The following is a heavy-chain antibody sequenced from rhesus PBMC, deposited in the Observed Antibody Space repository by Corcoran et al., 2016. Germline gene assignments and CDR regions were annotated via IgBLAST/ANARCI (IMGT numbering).Heavy chain of an antibody. D-gene: IGHD3-16*01. Sequence: QLQLQESGPGLVKPSETLSVTCAVSGGSISSSYWSWIRQAPGKGLEWIGDIYGSGSSTNYNPTLKSRVTLSVDTSKNQLSLKLSAVTAADTAVDYCAGRSYQTWGQGVLVTVSS. J-gene: IGHJ4*01. CDR2: IYGSGSST. CDR1: GGSISSSY. CDR3: AGRSYQT. V-gene: IGHV4-169*01.